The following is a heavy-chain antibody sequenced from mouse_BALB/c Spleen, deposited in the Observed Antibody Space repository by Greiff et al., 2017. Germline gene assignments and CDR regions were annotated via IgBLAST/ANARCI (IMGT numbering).Heavy chain of an antibody. V-gene: IGHV14-4*02. CDR3: ARYYYGSSWFAY. J-gene: IGHJ3*01. Sequence: EVQLQQSGAELVRSGASVKLSCTASGFNIKDYYMHWVKQRPEQGLEWIGWIDPENGDTEYAPKFKGKATLTSDKSSSTAYMELSSLTSEDSAVYYCARYYYGSSWFAYWGQGTLVTVSA. CDR2: IDPENGDT. CDR1: GFNIKDYY. D-gene: IGHD1-1*01.